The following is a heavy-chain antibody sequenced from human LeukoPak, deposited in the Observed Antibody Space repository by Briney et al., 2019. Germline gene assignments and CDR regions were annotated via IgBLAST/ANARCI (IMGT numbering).Heavy chain of an antibody. V-gene: IGHV3-30*04. D-gene: IGHD6-19*01. J-gene: IGHJ2*01. CDR1: GFTFSSYA. Sequence: PGGSLRLSCAASGFTFSSYAMHWVRQASGKGLEWVAVISYDGSNKYYADSVKGRFTISRDNSKNTLYLQMNSLRAEDTAVYYCARELGQWLVQDWYFDLWGRGTLVTVSS. CDR2: ISYDGSNK. CDR3: ARELGQWLVQDWYFDL.